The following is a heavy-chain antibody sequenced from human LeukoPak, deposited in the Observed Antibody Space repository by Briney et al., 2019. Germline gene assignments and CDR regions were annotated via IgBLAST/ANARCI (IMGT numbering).Heavy chain of an antibody. CDR3: AREAAFWSGYYTEENLDY. V-gene: IGHV4-34*01. CDR2: INHSGST. J-gene: IGHJ4*02. Sequence: RTSETLSLTCAVYGVSFSGYYWSWIRQPPGKGLEWIGEINHSGSTNYNPSLKSRVTISVDTSKNQFSLKLSSVTAADTAVYYCAREAAFWSGYYTEENLDYWGQGTLVTVSS. D-gene: IGHD3-3*01. CDR1: GVSFSGYY.